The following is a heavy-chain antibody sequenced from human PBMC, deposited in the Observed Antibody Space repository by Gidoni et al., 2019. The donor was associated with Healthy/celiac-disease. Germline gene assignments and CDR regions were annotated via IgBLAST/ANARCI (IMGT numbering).Heavy chain of an antibody. D-gene: IGHD6-6*01. CDR2: ISSSSSYI. J-gene: IGHJ4*02. V-gene: IGHV3-21*01. CDR1: GFTFSSYS. CDR3: ASSLRDSSSSYDY. Sequence: EVQLLESGGGLVKPGGSLRLSCAASGFTFSSYSMNWVRQAPGKGLEWVSSISSSSSYIYYADSVKGRFTISRDNAKNSLYLQMNSLRAEDTAVYYCASSLRDSSSSYDYWGQGTLVTVSS.